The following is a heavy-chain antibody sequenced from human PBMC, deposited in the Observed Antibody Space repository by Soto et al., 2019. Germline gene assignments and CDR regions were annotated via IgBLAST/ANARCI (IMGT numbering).Heavy chain of an antibody. CDR3: ARVGPWVPYYYDSSPYTFENWFDP. J-gene: IGHJ5*02. D-gene: IGHD3-22*01. Sequence: SETLSLTCAVSGYSISSGYYWGWLRQPPGKGLEWIGSIHHGGSTYYNPSLKSRVTLSIDMTNNPVSQILNSVTAPDTAVYYCARVGPWVPYYYDSSPYTFENWFDPWGQGTLVTVSS. V-gene: IGHV4-38-2*01. CDR2: IHHGGST. CDR1: GYSISSGYY.